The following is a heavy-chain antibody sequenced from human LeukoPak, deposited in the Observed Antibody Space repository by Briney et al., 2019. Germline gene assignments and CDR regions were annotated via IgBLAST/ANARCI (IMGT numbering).Heavy chain of an antibody. V-gene: IGHV3-23*01. CDR2: ISSSGDST. Sequence: PGGSLRLSCAASGFTFSSYAMSWVRQAPGKGLEWVSAISSSGDSTYYADSVKGRFTISRDKSKNTLCLQMNSLRVEDTAVYYCAKSHGSVVDAFDIWGQGTMVTVSS. J-gene: IGHJ3*02. CDR3: AKSHGSVVDAFDI. CDR1: GFTFSSYA. D-gene: IGHD2-2*03.